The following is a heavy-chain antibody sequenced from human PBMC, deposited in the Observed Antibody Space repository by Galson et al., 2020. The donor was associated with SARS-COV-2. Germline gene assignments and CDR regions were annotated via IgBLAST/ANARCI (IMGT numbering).Heavy chain of an antibody. Sequence: ETSETLSLTCTVSGGSISSYSWSWIRQPPGKGLEWIGHIYYSGSTNYNPSLKSRVTISVDTSKNQFSLQLSSVTAADTAVYYCARHPASVYGDYICSYYFDYWGQGTLVTVSS. V-gene: IGHV4-59*08. CDR3: ARHPASVYGDYICSYYFDY. CDR2: IYYSGST. CDR1: GGSISSYS. D-gene: IGHD4-17*01. J-gene: IGHJ4*02.